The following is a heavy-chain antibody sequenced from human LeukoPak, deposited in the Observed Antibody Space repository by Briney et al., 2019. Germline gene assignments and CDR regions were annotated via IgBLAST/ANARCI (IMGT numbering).Heavy chain of an antibody. CDR1: GGSISSSSYY. J-gene: IGHJ5*02. Sequence: SETLSLTCTVSGGSISSSSYYWGWIRQPPGKGLEWIGSIYYSGSTYYNPSLKSRVTISVDTSKNQFSLKLSSVTAADTAVYYCARVGSKSIAANWFDPWGQGTLVTVSS. CDR2: IYYSGST. D-gene: IGHD6-6*01. CDR3: ARVGSKSIAANWFDP. V-gene: IGHV4-39*07.